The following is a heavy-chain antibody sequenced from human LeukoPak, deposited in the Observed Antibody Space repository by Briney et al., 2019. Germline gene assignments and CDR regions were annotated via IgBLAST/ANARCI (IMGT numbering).Heavy chain of an antibody. CDR2: IKTDGSET. CDR1: GFTFSNAW. V-gene: IGHV3-7*03. CDR3: VKNDGWFHLAQ. D-gene: IGHD6-19*01. J-gene: IGHJ4*02. Sequence: GGSLRLSCAASGFTFSNAWMNWVRQAPGKGLEWVGHIKTDGSETYYLDSLKGRISISRDNTNNALYLQMNSLRVEDTAVYYCVKNDGWFHLAQWGQGTLVTVSS.